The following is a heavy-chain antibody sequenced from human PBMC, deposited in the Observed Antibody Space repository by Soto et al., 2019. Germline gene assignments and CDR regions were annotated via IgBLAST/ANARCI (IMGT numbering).Heavy chain of an antibody. J-gene: IGHJ4*02. CDR1: GGSISSGGYY. CDR3: ARVGRRVGATYFDY. V-gene: IGHV4-31*03. D-gene: IGHD1-26*01. CDR2: IYYSGST. Sequence: QVQLQESGPGLVKPSQTLSLTCTVSGGSISSGGYYWSWIRQHPGKGLEWIGYIYYSGSTYYNPSRKRRVNISVDTSKNQFYLKPSSVTAADTAVYYCARVGRRVGATYFDYWGQGTLVTVSS.